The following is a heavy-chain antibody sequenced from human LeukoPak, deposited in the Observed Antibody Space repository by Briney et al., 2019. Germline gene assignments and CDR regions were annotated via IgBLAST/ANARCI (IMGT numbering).Heavy chain of an antibody. CDR3: ARPSVAGPYFDF. V-gene: IGHV3-74*01. J-gene: IGHJ4*02. Sequence: GGSLRISCADSGFTFITYWMHWVRQAPGKGLVWVSRINNDGSNTNYADSVKGRFTISRDNAKNTLYLQMNSLRAEDTAVYYCARPSVAGPYFDFWGQGTLVTVSS. CDR1: GFTFITYW. D-gene: IGHD6-19*01. CDR2: INNDGSNT.